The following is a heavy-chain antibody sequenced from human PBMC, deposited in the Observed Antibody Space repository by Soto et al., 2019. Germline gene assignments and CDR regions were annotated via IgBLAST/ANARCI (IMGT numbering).Heavy chain of an antibody. D-gene: IGHD2-2*01. V-gene: IGHV6-1*01. CDR1: GDSVSSNSAA. CDR3: ARESVVVPAAVYYYYYGMGV. J-gene: IGHJ6*02. Sequence: QVQLQQSGPGLVKPSQTLSLTCAISGDSVSSNSAAWNWIRQSPSRGLEWLGRTYYRSKWYNDYAVSVKSRITINPDTSKNQFSLQLNSVTPEDTAVYYCARESVVVPAAVYYYYYGMGVWGQGTTVTVSS. CDR2: TYYRSKWYN.